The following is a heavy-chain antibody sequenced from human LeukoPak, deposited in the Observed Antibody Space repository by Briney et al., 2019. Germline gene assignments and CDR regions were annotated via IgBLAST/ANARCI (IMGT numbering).Heavy chain of an antibody. D-gene: IGHD3-22*01. Sequence: PSETLSLTCTVSGGSISSGGYYWSWIRQHPGKGLEWIGYIYYSGSTYYNPSLKSRVTISVDTSKNQFSLKLSSVTAADTAVYYCARGSYYDSSGYYHLSWQYYFDYWGQGTLVTVSS. CDR1: GGSISSGGYY. CDR3: ARGSYYDSSGYYHLSWQYYFDY. CDR2: IYYSGST. J-gene: IGHJ4*02. V-gene: IGHV4-31*03.